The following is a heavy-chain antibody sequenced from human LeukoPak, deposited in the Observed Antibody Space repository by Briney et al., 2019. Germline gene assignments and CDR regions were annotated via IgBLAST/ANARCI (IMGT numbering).Heavy chain of an antibody. CDR2: MYTSGNT. CDR1: GVSISSYF. J-gene: IGHJ4*02. V-gene: IGHV4-4*07. CDR3: ARDSGYDLS. Sequence: SETLSLTCTVSGVSISSYFWSWIRQPAGKGLELIGRMYTSGNTIYNPSPKSRVSMSVDTSKNQMSLKVRSVTAADTAVYYCARDSGYDLSWGQGTLVTVSS. D-gene: IGHD5-12*01.